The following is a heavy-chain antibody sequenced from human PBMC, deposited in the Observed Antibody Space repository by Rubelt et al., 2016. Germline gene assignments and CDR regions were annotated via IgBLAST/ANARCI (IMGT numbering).Heavy chain of an antibody. D-gene: IGHD4-17*01. CDR3: ASDSPNDDGDYEAQDYYYYYGMDV. V-gene: IGHV1-2*02. CDR1: GYTFTSYD. Sequence: QVHLVQSGAEVKKPGASVKVSCKASGYTFTSYDINWVRQATGQGLEWMGWINPNSGGTRARDTSMSTAYMELRRLRSDDTAVYYCASDSPNDDGDYEAQDYYYYYGMDVWGQGTTVTVSS. CDR2: INPNSG. J-gene: IGHJ6*02.